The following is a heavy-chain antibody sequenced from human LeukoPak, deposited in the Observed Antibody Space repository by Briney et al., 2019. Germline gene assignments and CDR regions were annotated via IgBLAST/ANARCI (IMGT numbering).Heavy chain of an antibody. J-gene: IGHJ4*02. CDR3: ARGAGLWFRDDFDY. Sequence: SETLSLTCTVSGGSISSYYWSWIRQPAGKGLEWIGRIYSSGSTNYNPSLKSRVTMSVDTSKNQFSLKLSSVTAADTAVYYCARGAGLWFRDDFDYWGQGTLVTVSS. CDR2: IYSSGST. V-gene: IGHV4-4*07. D-gene: IGHD3-10*01. CDR1: GGSISSYY.